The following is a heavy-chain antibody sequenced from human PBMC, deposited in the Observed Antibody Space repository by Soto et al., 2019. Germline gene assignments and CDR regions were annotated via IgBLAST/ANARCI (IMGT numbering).Heavy chain of an antibody. CDR1: GGSTSSDNY. D-gene: IGHD3-16*01. CDR2: IYYSGNT. J-gene: IGHJ4*02. Sequence: LSLTCTVSGGSTSSDNYWSWIRQSPGKGLEWIGHIYYSGNTDYNPSLKSRLAISIDTSKNQFSLKLSSVTAADTAVYFCAREGGESSDGLYYFDSWGQGSLVTVSS. V-gene: IGHV4-30-4*01. CDR3: AREGGESSDGLYYFDS.